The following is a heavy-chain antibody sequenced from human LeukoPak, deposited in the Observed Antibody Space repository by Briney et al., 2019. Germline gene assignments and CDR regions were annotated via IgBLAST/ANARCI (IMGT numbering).Heavy chain of an antibody. CDR3: AKDSFYYYDSSGSYNWFDP. CDR2: ISGSGGST. CDR1: GFTFSSYA. Sequence: PGGSLRLSCAASGFTFSSYAMSWVRQAPGKGLEWVSAISGSGGSTYYADSVKVRFTISRDNSKNTLYLQMNSLRAEDTAVYYCAKDSFYYYDSSGSYNWFDPWGQGTLVTVSS. D-gene: IGHD3-22*01. J-gene: IGHJ5*02. V-gene: IGHV3-23*01.